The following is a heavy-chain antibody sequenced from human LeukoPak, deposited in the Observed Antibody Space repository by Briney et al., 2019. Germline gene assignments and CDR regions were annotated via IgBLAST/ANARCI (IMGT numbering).Heavy chain of an antibody. D-gene: IGHD5-12*01. Sequence: GGSLRLSCAAFGFTFSSYWMHWVRQAPGKGLVWVSRINSDGSSTSYADSVKGRFTISRDNAKNTLYLQMNSLRAEDTAVYYCVSLPNSGYDYYYYYMDVWGKGTTVTVSS. CDR2: INSDGSST. J-gene: IGHJ6*03. CDR1: GFTFSSYW. V-gene: IGHV3-74*01. CDR3: VSLPNSGYDYYYYYMDV.